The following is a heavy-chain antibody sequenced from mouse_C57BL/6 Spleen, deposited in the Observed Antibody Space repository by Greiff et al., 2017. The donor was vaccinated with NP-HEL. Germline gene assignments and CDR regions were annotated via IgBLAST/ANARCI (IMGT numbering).Heavy chain of an antibody. CDR2: IYPRSGNT. D-gene: IGHD1-1*01. J-gene: IGHJ2*01. Sequence: VQLQQSGAELARPGASVKLSCKASGYTFTSYGISWVKQRTGQGLEWIGEIYPRSGNTYYNEKFKGKATLTADKSSSTAYMELRSLTSEDSAVYFCARDKLSSYNFDYWGQGTTLTVAS. V-gene: IGHV1-81*01. CDR1: GYTFTSYG. CDR3: ARDKLSSYNFDY.